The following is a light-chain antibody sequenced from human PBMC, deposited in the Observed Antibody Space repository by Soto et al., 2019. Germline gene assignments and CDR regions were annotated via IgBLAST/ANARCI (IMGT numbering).Light chain of an antibody. V-gene: IGKV3-11*01. J-gene: IGKJ3*01. CDR1: QSVSSY. Sequence: EIVLTQSPATLSLXPGERXXXSCRASQSVSSYLAWYQQKPGQAPRLLIYDASNRATGIPARFSGSGSGTDFTLTISSLEPEDFAVYYCQQRSIFGPGTKVDIK. CDR2: DAS. CDR3: QQRSI.